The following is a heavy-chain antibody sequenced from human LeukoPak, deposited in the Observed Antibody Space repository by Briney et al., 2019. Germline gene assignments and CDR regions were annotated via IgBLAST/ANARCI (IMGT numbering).Heavy chain of an antibody. D-gene: IGHD3-22*01. V-gene: IGHV4-38-2*01. Sequence: PSETLSLTCAVSGYSISSGYYWSWIRQPPGKGLEWIATINHSRETYYNPSLKSRVTISVDTSKNQFSLKLSSVTAAGTAIYYCARYTANKSGYSFDYWGQGTLVTVSS. CDR3: ARYTANKSGYSFDY. CDR1: GYSISSGYY. J-gene: IGHJ4*02. CDR2: INHSRET.